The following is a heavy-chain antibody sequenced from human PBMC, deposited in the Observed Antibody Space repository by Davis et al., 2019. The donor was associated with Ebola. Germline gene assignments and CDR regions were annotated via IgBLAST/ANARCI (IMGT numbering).Heavy chain of an antibody. CDR2: ISSNSRDI. Sequence: GGSLRLSCAASGFTFSSYRMIWVRQAPGKGLEWVASISSNSRDIYYADSVKGRFTISRDNSKKSLYLQMNGLRAEDTAVYYCAGFFDYWGQGTLVTVSS. J-gene: IGHJ4*02. CDR1: GFTFSSYR. CDR3: AGFFDY. V-gene: IGHV3-21*01.